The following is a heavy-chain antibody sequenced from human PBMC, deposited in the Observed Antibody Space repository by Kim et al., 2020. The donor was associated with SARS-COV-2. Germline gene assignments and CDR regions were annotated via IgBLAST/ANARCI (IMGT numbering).Heavy chain of an antibody. CDR2: IYYSGST. CDR3: AALGEMATIRSVPYYYYYGMDV. J-gene: IGHJ6*02. D-gene: IGHD5-12*01. V-gene: IGHV4-59*08. CDR1: GGSISSYY. Sequence: SETLSLTCTVSGGSISSYYWSWIRQPPGKGLEWIGYIYYSGSTNYNPSLKSRVTISVDTSKNQFSLKLSSVTAADTAVYYCAALGEMATIRSVPYYYYYGMDVWGQGTTVTVSS.